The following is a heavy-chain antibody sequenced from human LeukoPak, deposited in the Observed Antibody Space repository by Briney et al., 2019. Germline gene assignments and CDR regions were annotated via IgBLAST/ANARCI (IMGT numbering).Heavy chain of an antibody. CDR1: GDSVSSTSYY. J-gene: IGHJ4*02. CDR3: TRPLPSGSYYL. Sequence: PSETLSLTCTVSGDSVSSTSYYWGWIRQPPGKGLEWIGSIYYSGTTYYNPSLKSRVTISVDTSKDQFSLRLSSVTAADTAVYYCTRPLPSGSYYLWGQGTLVTVSS. CDR2: IYYSGTT. V-gene: IGHV4-39*07. D-gene: IGHD1-26*01.